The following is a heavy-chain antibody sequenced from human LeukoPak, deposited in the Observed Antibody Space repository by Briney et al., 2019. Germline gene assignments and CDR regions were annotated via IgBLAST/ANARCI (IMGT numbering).Heavy chain of an antibody. Sequence: ASVKVPCKASGYTFTGHYMHWVRQAPGQGLEWMGWINPNSGGTNYAQKFQGRVTMTRDTSISTAYMELSRLRSDDTAVYYCARDTPRPVPRGFEYWGQGTLVTVSS. CDR3: ARDTPRPVPRGFEY. J-gene: IGHJ4*02. CDR1: GYTFTGHY. V-gene: IGHV1-2*02. CDR2: INPNSGGT.